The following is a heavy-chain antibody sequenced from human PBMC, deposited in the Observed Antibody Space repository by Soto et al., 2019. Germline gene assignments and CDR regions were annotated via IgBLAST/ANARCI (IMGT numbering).Heavy chain of an antibody. V-gene: IGHV3-23*01. Sequence: PGGSLRLSCAASGFTFSSYAMSWVRQAPGKGLEWVSAISGSGGSTCYADSVKGRFTISRDNSKNTLYLQMNSLRAEDTAVYYCAKRDYGDNYYYYYMDVWGKGTTVTVSS. CDR1: GFTFSSYA. J-gene: IGHJ6*03. CDR3: AKRDYGDNYYYYYMDV. CDR2: ISGSGGST. D-gene: IGHD4-17*01.